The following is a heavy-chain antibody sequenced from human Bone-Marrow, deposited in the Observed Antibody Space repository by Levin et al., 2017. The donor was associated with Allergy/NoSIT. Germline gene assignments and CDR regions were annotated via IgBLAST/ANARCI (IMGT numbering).Heavy chain of an antibody. D-gene: IGHD3-3*01. CDR1: GFTFSSYW. CDR2: IKQDGSEK. J-gene: IGHJ6*02. Sequence: GGSLRLSCAASGFTFSSYWMSWVRQAPGKGLEWVANIKQDGSEKYYVDSVKGRFTISRDNAKNSLYLQMNSLRAEDTAVYYCARDGYYDFWSGYYPYYYYGMDVWGQGTTVTVSS. CDR3: ARDGYYDFWSGYYPYYYYGMDV. V-gene: IGHV3-7*01.